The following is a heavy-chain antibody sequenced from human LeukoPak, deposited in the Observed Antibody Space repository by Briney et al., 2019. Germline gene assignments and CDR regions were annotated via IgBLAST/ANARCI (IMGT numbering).Heavy chain of an antibody. CDR1: GGSFSGHY. CDR3: ARRTVRGVIKY. J-gene: IGHJ4*02. CDR2: IIHSGRT. V-gene: IGHV4-34*12. D-gene: IGHD3-10*01. Sequence: SETLSLTCAVYGGSFSGHYWSWIRQPPGKGLEWIGEIIHSGRTNYNPSLKSRVTISVDTSKNQFSLKLSSVTAADTAVYYCARRTVRGVIKYWDQGSLVTVSS.